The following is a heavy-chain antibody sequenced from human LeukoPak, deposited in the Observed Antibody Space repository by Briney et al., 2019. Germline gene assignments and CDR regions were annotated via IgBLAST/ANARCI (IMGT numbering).Heavy chain of an antibody. CDR3: AKDRVVTKSSEAFDI. D-gene: IGHD3-10*01. J-gene: IGHJ3*02. Sequence: PGGSLRLSCAASGFTFSSYAMSWVRQAPGKGLEWVSAISGSGGSTYYADSVKGRFTTSRDNSKNTLYLQMNSLRAEDTAVYYCAKDRVVTKSSEAFDIWGQGTMVTVSS. CDR1: GFTFSSYA. V-gene: IGHV3-23*01. CDR2: ISGSGGST.